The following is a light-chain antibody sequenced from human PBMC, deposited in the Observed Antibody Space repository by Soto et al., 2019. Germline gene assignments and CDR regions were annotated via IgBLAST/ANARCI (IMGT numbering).Light chain of an antibody. J-gene: IGLJ1*01. Sequence: QSVLTQPASVSGSPGQSITISCTGTSSDVGTYALVSWYQQHPGKGPKLMIYEGSKRPSGVSNRFSGSMSGNTASLTISGLQAEDEADYSCCSYAGSGTFVFGTGNKLTVL. V-gene: IGLV2-23*01. CDR2: EGS. CDR3: CSYAGSGTFV. CDR1: SSDVGTYAL.